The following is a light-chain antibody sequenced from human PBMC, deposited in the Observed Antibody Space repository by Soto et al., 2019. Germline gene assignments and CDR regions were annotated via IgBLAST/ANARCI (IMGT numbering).Light chain of an antibody. Sequence: EIVKTQPPATLTVSPGERATLSGMASQSVSSNFACYQQKPGQAPRLLIYGASSSATGIPDRFSGSGSGTDFTLTISSLEPEDFAVYYCQQYGSSPETFGQGTKVDI. V-gene: IGKV3-20*01. CDR2: GAS. CDR1: QSVSSN. CDR3: QQYGSSPET. J-gene: IGKJ1*01.